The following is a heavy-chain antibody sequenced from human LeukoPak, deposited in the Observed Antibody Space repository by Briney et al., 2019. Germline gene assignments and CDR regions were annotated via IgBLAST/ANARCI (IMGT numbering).Heavy chain of an antibody. D-gene: IGHD3-10*01. CDR2: INPNSGVT. CDR1: GYSFTDYY. Sequence: ASVKVSCTASGYSFTDYYMHWVRQAPGQGLEWMGWINPNSGVTNYAQKFQGWVTMTRDTSISTAYMELNRLKSDDTAVYYCARVTLIYGSGSYYQSPLAYWGQGTLVTVSS. J-gene: IGHJ4*02. V-gene: IGHV1-2*04. CDR3: ARVTLIYGSGSYYQSPLAY.